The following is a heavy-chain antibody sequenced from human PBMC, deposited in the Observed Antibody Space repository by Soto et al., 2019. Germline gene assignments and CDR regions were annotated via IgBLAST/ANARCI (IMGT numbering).Heavy chain of an antibody. V-gene: IGHV4-38-2*02. CDR1: GYFISSGYY. J-gene: IGHJ5*02. Sequence: SETLSLTCTVSGYFISSGYYWGWIRQPPGKGLEWIGSMFHSGSTHYNPSLKSRVTMSVDTSKNQFSLRLSSVTASDTAVYYCARGHIVVVPTVGWFDPWGQGTLVTVS. CDR3: ARGHIVVVPTVGWFDP. CDR2: MFHSGST. D-gene: IGHD2-2*01.